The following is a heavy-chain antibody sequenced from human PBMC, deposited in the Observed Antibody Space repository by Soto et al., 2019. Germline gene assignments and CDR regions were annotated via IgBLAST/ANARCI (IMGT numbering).Heavy chain of an antibody. J-gene: IGHJ6*02. D-gene: IGHD1-26*01. Sequence: PLETLSLTCTVSGGSVSSGSYYWSWIRQPPGKGLEWIGYIYYSGSTNYNPSLKSRVTISVDTSKNQFSLKLRSVTTADTAVYYCARDVGPTDYYSYFGLDVWGQGTTVTVSS. CDR2: IYYSGST. CDR3: ARDVGPTDYYSYFGLDV. CDR1: GGSVSSGSYY. V-gene: IGHV4-61*01.